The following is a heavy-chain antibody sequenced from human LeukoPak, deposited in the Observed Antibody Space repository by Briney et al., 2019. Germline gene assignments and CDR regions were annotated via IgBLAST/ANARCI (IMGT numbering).Heavy chain of an antibody. D-gene: IGHD4-11*01. Sequence: ASVKVSCKASGGTFSSYAISWVRQAPGQGLEWMGGIIPIFGTANHAQKFQGRVTITADESTSTAYMELSSLRSEDTAVYYCARESGERRVTTYYYYGMDVWGQGTTVTVSS. CDR3: ARESGERRVTTYYYYGMDV. CDR2: IIPIFGTA. CDR1: GGTFSSYA. J-gene: IGHJ6*02. V-gene: IGHV1-69*13.